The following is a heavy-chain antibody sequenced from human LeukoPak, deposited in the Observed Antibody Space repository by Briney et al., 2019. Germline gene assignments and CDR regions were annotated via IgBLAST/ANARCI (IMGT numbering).Heavy chain of an antibody. D-gene: IGHD2-15*01. J-gene: IGHJ6*02. V-gene: IGHV1-46*01. CDR3: ARAPSDCSGGSCYEVYYYYGMDV. CDR2: INPTGGST. CDR1: GYTFPSYF. Sequence: ASVKVSCKASGYTFPSYFMHWVRQAPGQGLEWMGIINPTGGSTTYAQKFQGRVTMTRDTSTSTVYMELSSLRSEDTAVYYCARAPSDCSGGSCYEVYYYYGMDVWGQGTTVTVSS.